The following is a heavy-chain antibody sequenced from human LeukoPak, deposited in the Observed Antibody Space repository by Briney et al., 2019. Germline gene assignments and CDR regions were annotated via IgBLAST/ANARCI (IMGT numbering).Heavy chain of an antibody. V-gene: IGHV4-4*02. CDR3: ARTLGNYGSGSYDALDI. Sequence: PSETLSLTCVVSGGSIDSPNWWSWVRQPPGKGLEWIGEIYHSESTNYKPSLQSRGTISVDKSKNQFSLRLNSVTAADTAVCYCARTLGNYGSGSYDALDIWGQGTKVTVSS. CDR2: IYHSEST. D-gene: IGHD3-10*01. J-gene: IGHJ3*02. CDR1: GGSIDSPNW.